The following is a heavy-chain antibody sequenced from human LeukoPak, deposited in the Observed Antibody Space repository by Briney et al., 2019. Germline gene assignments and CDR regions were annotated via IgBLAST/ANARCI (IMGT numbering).Heavy chain of an antibody. D-gene: IGHD4-17*01. J-gene: IGHJ4*02. CDR1: GGSISSGDYY. CDR3: ARTGSTVTMLYPFDH. CDR2: IYYSGST. V-gene: IGHV4-61*08. Sequence: SQTLSLTCTVSGGSISSGDYYWSWIRQPPGKGLEWIGYIYYSGSTNYNPSLKSRVSISVDTSKNQFSLKLSSVTAADTAVYYCARTGSTVTMLYPFDHWGQGTLVTVPS.